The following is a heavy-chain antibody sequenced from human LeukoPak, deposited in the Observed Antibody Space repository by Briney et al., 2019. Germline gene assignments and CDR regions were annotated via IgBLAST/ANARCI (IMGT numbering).Heavy chain of an antibody. V-gene: IGHV3-23*01. Sequence: GGSLRLSCAVSGFTFSSYAMSWVRQAPGRGLEWVSAISDSGDSTYYADSVKGRFTVSRDNSKSTLYLQMNSLRAEDTAVYYCAKKMTITGWLYYFDYWGQGTLVTVSS. J-gene: IGHJ4*02. CDR1: GFTFSSYA. CDR2: ISDSGDST. D-gene: IGHD5-24*01. CDR3: AKKMTITGWLYYFDY.